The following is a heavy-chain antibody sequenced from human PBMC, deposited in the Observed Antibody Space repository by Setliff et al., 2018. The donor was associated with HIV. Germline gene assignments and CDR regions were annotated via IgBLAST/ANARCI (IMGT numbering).Heavy chain of an antibody. D-gene: IGHD3-22*01. Sequence: SETLXXTCTVSGXSIRSGTYYWSWIRQPAXXXLEWIGRIYTSGSTNYNPSLKSRVTISVDTSKNQFSLKLXSVTAADTAVYYCARVYYFYSSGYHDAFDIWGQGTMVTVSS. CDR2: IYTSGST. CDR3: ARVYYFYSSGYHDAFDI. CDR1: GXSIRSGTYY. J-gene: IGHJ3*02. V-gene: IGHV4-61*02.